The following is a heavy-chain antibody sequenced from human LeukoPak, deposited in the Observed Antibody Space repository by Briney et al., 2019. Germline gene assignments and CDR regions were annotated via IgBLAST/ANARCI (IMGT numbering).Heavy chain of an antibody. V-gene: IGHV1-3*01. CDR1: GYTFTSYA. D-gene: IGHD2-2*02. CDR2: INAGNGNT. Sequence: ASVKVSCKASGYTFTSYAMHWVRQAPGQRLEWMGWINAGNGNTKYSQKFQGRVTITRDTSASTAYMELSSLRSEDTAVYYCVPGSLGYCSSTSCYTLSYYYYYGMDVWGQGTTVTVSS. CDR3: VPGSLGYCSSTSCYTLSYYYYYGMDV. J-gene: IGHJ6*02.